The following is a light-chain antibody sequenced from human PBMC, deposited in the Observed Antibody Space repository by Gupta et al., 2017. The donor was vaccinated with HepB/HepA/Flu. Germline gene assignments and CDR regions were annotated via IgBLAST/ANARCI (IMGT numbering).Light chain of an antibody. CDR1: SSAVGGYNY. CDR2: DVS. J-gene: IGLJ3*02. Sequence: HSALTHPRPLTGSPAQTVTISCTGTSSAVGGYNYVSLYQQNPGKAPQLMIYDVSKRPSGVPDRFSGSKSGNTATLTISWLQAEDEADYYCGSYAGSFWVFGGGTKLTVL. V-gene: IGLV2-11*01. CDR3: GSYAGSFWV.